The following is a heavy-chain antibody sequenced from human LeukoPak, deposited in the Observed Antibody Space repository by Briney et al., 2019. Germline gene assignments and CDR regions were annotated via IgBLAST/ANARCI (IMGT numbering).Heavy chain of an antibody. Sequence: HPGGSLRLSCAASGFTFSNHYMDWVRQAPGKGLKWVANIKQDGSEKYYVDSVKGRFTISRDNAQNSLYLQMNSLRAEDTAIYYCATSTAAAGTDWGQGTLVTVSS. CDR3: ATSTAAAGTD. V-gene: IGHV3-7*03. CDR1: GFTFSNHY. D-gene: IGHD6-13*01. J-gene: IGHJ4*02. CDR2: IKQDGSEK.